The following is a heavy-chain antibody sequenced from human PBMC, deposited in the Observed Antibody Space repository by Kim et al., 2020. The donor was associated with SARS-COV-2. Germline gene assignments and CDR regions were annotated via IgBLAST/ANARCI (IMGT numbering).Heavy chain of an antibody. CDR2: IYRGGSTT. CDR1: GFTFSNYA. J-gene: IGHJ4*02. V-gene: IGHV3-23*03. Sequence: GGSQRLSCAASGFTFSNYAMSWFRQAPGKGLEWVSLIYRGGSTTYYADSVKGRFTLSRDNSENTVYLQMNSLRAEDTAVYYCAQGDISGWSPLSYWGQGTLVTVSS. D-gene: IGHD6-19*01. CDR3: AQGDISGWSPLSY.